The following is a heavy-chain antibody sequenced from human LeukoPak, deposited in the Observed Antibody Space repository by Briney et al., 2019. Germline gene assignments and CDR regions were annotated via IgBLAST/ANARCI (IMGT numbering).Heavy chain of an antibody. CDR2: IYYSGST. V-gene: IGHV4-39*07. J-gene: IGHJ5*02. CDR3: ARDPLNWFDP. CDR1: GGSISSSSYY. Sequence: PSETLSPTCTVSGGSISSSSYYWGWIRQPPGKGLEWIGSIYYSGSTYYNPSLKSRVTISVDTSKNQFSLKLSSVTAADTAVYYCARDPLNWFDPWGQGTLVTVSS.